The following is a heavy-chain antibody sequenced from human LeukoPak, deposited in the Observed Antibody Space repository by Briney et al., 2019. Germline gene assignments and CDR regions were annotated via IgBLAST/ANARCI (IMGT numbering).Heavy chain of an antibody. CDR3: ARGIEWETTHDY. CDR1: GYTFTSYY. D-gene: IGHD1-26*01. J-gene: IGHJ4*02. Sequence: GASVKVSCKASGYTFTSYYMHLVRQAPGQGLEWMGGIIPIFGTANYAQKFQGRVTITADESTSTAYMELSSLRSEDTAVYYCARGIEWETTHDYWGQGTLVTVSS. V-gene: IGHV1-69*13. CDR2: IIPIFGTA.